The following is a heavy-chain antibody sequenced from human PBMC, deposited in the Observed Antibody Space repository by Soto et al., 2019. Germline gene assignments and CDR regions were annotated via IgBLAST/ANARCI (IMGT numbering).Heavy chain of an antibody. J-gene: IGHJ6*02. CDR1: VGSSSNYY. CDR3: ARRVAVRGLYGMDV. CDR2: VYYSGST. D-gene: IGHD2-2*01. V-gene: IGHV4-59*01. Sequence: SETLSLTCSVSVGSSSNYYWTWIRQPPGKGLEWIGYVYYSGSTNYNPSLKSRVTISVDTSTDQFSLKLSSVTAADTAVYYCARRVAVRGLYGMDVWGQGTTVAVSS.